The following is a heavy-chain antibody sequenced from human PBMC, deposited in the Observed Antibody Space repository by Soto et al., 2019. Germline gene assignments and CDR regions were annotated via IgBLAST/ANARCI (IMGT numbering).Heavy chain of an antibody. V-gene: IGHV4-39*01. J-gene: IGHJ6*02. D-gene: IGHD2-2*01. Sequence: SETLSLTCTVSGGSISSSSYYWGWIRQPPGKGLEWIGSTYYSGSTYYNPSLKSRVTISVDTSKNQFSLKLSSVTAADTAVYYCARAWEVSSTYGMDVWGQGTTVTVSS. CDR3: ARAWEVSSTYGMDV. CDR2: TYYSGST. CDR1: GGSISSSSYY.